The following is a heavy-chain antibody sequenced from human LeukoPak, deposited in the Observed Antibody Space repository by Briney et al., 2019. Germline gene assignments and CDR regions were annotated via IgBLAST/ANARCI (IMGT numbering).Heavy chain of an antibody. CDR1: GFTFSRNA. Sequence: GGSLRLSCAASGFTFSRNAMTWVRQAPGTGLEWVSSVIDSGKDTYYAGSVKGRFTISRDNSKDTLYLQMNSLRVEDTAVYYCAKGVVDRGADCWGQGALVTVSS. CDR3: AKGVVDRGADC. D-gene: IGHD2-15*01. CDR2: VIDSGKDT. J-gene: IGHJ4*02. V-gene: IGHV3-23*01.